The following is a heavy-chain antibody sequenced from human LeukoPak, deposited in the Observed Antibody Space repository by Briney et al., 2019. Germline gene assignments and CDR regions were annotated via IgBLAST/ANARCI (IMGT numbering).Heavy chain of an antibody. CDR1: GFTFSSYA. CDR3: AKGPITMVRGVITPFDY. D-gene: IGHD3-10*01. Sequence: GGSLRLSCAASGFTFSSYAMSWVRQAPGKGLEWVSAISDSGGSTYYADSVKGRFTISRDNSKNTLSLQMNSLRAEDTAVYYCAKGPITMVRGVITPFDYWGQGTLVTVSS. V-gene: IGHV3-23*01. J-gene: IGHJ4*02. CDR2: ISDSGGST.